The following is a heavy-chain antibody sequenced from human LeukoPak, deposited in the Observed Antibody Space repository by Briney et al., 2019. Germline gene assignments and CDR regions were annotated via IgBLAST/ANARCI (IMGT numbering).Heavy chain of an antibody. CDR1: GFTFSTYG. J-gene: IGHJ4*02. CDR3: AKSLGATRGYFEH. V-gene: IGHV3-30*02. D-gene: IGHD1-26*01. Sequence: GGSLRLSCAASGFTFSTYGMHWVRQAPGKGLEWVAFIWSDGSNKYYADSVKGRYTISRDNSKNTLYLQMNSLRPEDTAVYYCAKSLGATRGYFEHWGQGTLVTVPS. CDR2: IWSDGSNK.